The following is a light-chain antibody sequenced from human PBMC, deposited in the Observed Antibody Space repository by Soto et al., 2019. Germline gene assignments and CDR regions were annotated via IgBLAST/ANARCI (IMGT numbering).Light chain of an antibody. V-gene: IGLV2-23*01. Sequence: QSALTQPASVSGSPGQSIAISCNDVGNYNLVSWYQQVPGKAPKLLLYEGNKRPSGVSGRFSGSESGNAASLTISGLQPEDEAYYYGCSYAASSGLVLFGGGTKVTVL. CDR1: VGNYNL. CDR2: EGN. J-gene: IGLJ2*01. CDR3: CSYAASSGLVL.